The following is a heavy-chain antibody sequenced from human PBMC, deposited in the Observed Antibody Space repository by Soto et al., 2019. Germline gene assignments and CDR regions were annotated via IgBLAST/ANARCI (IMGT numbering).Heavy chain of an antibody. CDR1: GGTFSSYA. D-gene: IGHD1-26*01. J-gene: IGHJ4*02. CDR2: IIPIFGTA. V-gene: IGHV1-69*12. CDR3: ARVDPARDIREGWEPDHY. Sequence: QVQLVQSGAEVKKPGSSVKVSCKASGGTFSSYAISWVRQAPGQGLEWMGGIIPIFGTANYAQKFQGRVTITADASTSTDYMEMSSLRSEDTTVYYCARVDPARDIREGWEPDHYWGQGFLLTVSS.